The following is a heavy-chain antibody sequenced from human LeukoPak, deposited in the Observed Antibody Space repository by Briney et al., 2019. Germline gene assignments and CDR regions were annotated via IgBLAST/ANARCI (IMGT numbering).Heavy chain of an antibody. D-gene: IGHD1-14*01. V-gene: IGHV1-2*02. J-gene: IGHJ5*02. CDR1: GYTFTGYY. Sequence: ASVKVSCKASGYTFTGYYMHWVRQAPAQGLEWVGWINPNSGGTNYAQKFQGRVTMTRDTSISTAYMELSRLRSDDTAVYYCARDRGSRSWFDLWGQGTLVTVSS. CDR2: INPNSGGT. CDR3: ARDRGSRSWFDL.